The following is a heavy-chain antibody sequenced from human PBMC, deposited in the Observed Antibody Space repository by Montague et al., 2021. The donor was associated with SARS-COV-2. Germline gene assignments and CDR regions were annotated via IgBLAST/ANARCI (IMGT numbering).Heavy chain of an antibody. CDR2: IYYSGXT. CDR1: GGSISTGSYY. D-gene: IGHD4-11*01. V-gene: IGHV4-39*01. Sequence: SETLSLTCSFSGGSISTGSYYWGWIRQPPRKGLEWIGSIYYSGXTXYXXXXKXRVTISVDTSKNQFSLRLSSETAADTAVYYCVRGGDYTDYGRVDYWGQGTLVIVSS. J-gene: IGHJ4*02. CDR3: VRGGDYTDYGRVDY.